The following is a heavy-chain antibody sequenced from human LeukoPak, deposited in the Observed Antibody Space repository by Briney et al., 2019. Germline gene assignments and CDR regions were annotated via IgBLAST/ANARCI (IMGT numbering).Heavy chain of an antibody. J-gene: IGHJ4*02. V-gene: IGHV3-74*01. Sequence: TGGSLRLSCAASGFTFNSYEMNWVRQAPGKGLVWVSRINNDGITTAFADSVKGRFTISRDNAKNTLYLQMNSLRAEDTAVYYCARAVAGTNTGFDYWGQGTLVTVSS. CDR3: ARAVAGTNTGFDY. CDR2: INNDGITT. D-gene: IGHD6-19*01. CDR1: GFTFNSYE.